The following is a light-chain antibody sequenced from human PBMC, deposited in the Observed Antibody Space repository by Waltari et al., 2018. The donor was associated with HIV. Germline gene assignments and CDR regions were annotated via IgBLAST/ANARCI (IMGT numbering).Light chain of an antibody. V-gene: IGLV1-51*01. J-gene: IGLJ3*02. CDR1: RSTIGHDY. CDR2: DND. Sequence: QSVLPQPPSVSAAPGKKVTISCSGRRSTIGHDYVSWYQHLPGATPKLLSYDNDKLPSGIPDRISGSKAGTSATLGITGLQTGDEADDYCGTWDTSLSGGVFGGGTKLTVL. CDR3: GTWDTSLSGGV.